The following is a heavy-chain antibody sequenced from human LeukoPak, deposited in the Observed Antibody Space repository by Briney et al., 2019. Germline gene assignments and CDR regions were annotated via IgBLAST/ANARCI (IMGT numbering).Heavy chain of an antibody. D-gene: IGHD6-19*01. Sequence: PGGSLRLSCAASGFTFRSYAMHWVRQAPGKGLEYVSAVSSDGIITYYANSVKGRFTIYRDNSKNTLYLQMGSLRAEDMAVYYCARTSGWYWFDCWGQGTLVTVSS. CDR3: ARTSGWYWFDC. V-gene: IGHV3-64*01. J-gene: IGHJ4*02. CDR1: GFTFRSYA. CDR2: VSSDGIIT.